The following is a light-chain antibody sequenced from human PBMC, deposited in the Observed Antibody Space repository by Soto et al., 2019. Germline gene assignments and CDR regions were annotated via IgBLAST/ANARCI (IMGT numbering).Light chain of an antibody. CDR1: QTISTY. CDR3: QQSHGIPYT. V-gene: IGKV1-39*01. Sequence: DIQMTQSPSSLSASVGDRVTITCRASQTISTYLNWYQQEPGKAPKLLIYAASSLQSGVPTRFSGSGSGTYVTLTCSSLQPEDFAAYYCQQSHGIPYTFGQGTKLEIK. J-gene: IGKJ2*01. CDR2: AAS.